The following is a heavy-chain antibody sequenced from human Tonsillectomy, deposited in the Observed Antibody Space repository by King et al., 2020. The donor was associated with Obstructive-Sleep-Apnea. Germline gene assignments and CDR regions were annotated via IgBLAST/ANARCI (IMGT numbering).Heavy chain of an antibody. J-gene: IGHJ3*02. CDR3: ARDHITASEDI. CDR1: GYTFTSYG. CDR2: ISGYNGNT. V-gene: IGHV1-18*01. Sequence: QVQLVESGADVKEPGASVKVSCKASGYTFTSYGITWVRQAPGQGLEWVGWISGYNGNTNYAQKYQGRVTMTTDTSTTTAYMELRSLRSDDTAVYYCARDHITASEDIWGQGTMVTVSS. D-gene: IGHD1-14*01.